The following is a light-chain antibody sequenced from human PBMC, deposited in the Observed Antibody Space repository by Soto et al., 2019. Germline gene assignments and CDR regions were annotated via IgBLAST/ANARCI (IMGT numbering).Light chain of an antibody. CDR2: EVS. Sequence: QSALTQPASVSGSPGQSITISCTGTSSNVGTYNLVSWYQQHPGEAPKLLIYEVSERPSGVSIRFTASKSDNTASLTISGLQAEDEADYYCCSYADVSSYVFGTGTKLTVL. CDR1: SSNVGTYNL. J-gene: IGLJ1*01. V-gene: IGLV2-23*02. CDR3: CSYADVSSYV.